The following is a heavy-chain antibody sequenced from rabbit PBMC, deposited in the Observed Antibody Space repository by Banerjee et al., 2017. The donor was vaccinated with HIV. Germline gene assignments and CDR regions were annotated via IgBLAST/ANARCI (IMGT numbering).Heavy chain of an antibody. Sequence: QSLEESGGDLVKPGASLTLTCTASGFSVYDTQYICWVRQAPGKGLEWIACIWTSSPTSYYASWAKGRFTISITSSTTVTLQMASLTAADTATYFCARGTGSTYDRNYFKLWGPGTLVTVS. J-gene: IGHJ4*01. CDR1: GFSVYDTQY. CDR3: ARGTGSTYDRNYFKL. V-gene: IGHV1S40*01. CDR2: IWTSSPTS. D-gene: IGHD4-2*01.